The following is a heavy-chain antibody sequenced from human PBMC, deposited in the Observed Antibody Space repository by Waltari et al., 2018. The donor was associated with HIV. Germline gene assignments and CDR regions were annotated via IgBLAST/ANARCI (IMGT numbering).Heavy chain of an antibody. D-gene: IGHD2-21*01. CDR2: IRGKAYGGTT. V-gene: IGHV3-49*03. Sequence: EVQLVESGGGLVQPGRSLRLSCTASGFTFGDYTMSWFRQAPGKGLEWVGFIRGKAYGGTTEYAASVKGRFSISRDDSKSIAYLRMNSLKTEDTAVYYCTRGDGLPYCGGDCYSNYWGQGTLVTVSS. CDR1: GFTFGDYT. CDR3: TRGDGLPYCGGDCYSNY. J-gene: IGHJ4*02.